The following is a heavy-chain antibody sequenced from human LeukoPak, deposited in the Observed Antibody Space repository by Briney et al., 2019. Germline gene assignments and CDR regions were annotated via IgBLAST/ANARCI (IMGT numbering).Heavy chain of an antibody. V-gene: IGHV4-59*01. CDR2: IYSSGST. D-gene: IGHD3-22*01. CDR3: ARDHYYDSSGYTFGY. CDR1: GGSISNYY. Sequence: SETLSLTCTVSGGSISNYYWSWIRQPPGKGLEWIGYIYSSGSTNYNPSLKGRVTISVDTSKNQFSLKLSSVTAADTALYYCARDHYYDSSGYTFGYWGQGTLVTVSS. J-gene: IGHJ4*02.